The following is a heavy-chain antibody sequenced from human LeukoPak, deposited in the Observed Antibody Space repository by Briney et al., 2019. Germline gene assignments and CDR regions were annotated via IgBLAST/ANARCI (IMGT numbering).Heavy chain of an antibody. D-gene: IGHD3-3*01. V-gene: IGHV5-51*01. CDR3: ARFLNYDFFSGYGDY. CDR1: GYRFTNYW. Sequence: GESLKISCQGSGYRFTNYWIGWVRQMPGKGLKWMGIIYPGDSETRYSPSFQGQVTISADKSTSTAYLQWGSLKDSDTAMYYCARFLNYDFFSGYGDYWGQGILVIVSS. J-gene: IGHJ4*02. CDR2: IYPGDSET.